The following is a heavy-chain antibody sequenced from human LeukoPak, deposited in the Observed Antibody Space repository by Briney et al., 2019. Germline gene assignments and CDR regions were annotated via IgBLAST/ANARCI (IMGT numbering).Heavy chain of an antibody. CDR2: ISAYNGNT. CDR3: ARSGSRIEWFGETMGYSDY. Sequence: GASVKVSCKASGYTFTSYGISWVRQAPGQGLEWMGWISAYNGNTNYAQKLQGRVTMTTDTSTSTAYMELRSLTSDDTAVYYCARSGSRIEWFGETMGYSDYWGQGTLVTVSS. D-gene: IGHD3-10*01. CDR1: GYTFTSYG. J-gene: IGHJ4*02. V-gene: IGHV1-18*01.